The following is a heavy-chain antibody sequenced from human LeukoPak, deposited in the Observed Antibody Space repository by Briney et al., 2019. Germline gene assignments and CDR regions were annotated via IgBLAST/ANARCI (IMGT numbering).Heavy chain of an antibody. D-gene: IGHD3-9*01. J-gene: IGHJ4*02. CDR3: AKDRVDVLTGYFYY. Sequence: GGSLRPSWAAARLTSSSYAMSWVRQAPGKGLEWVSGISGSGGYTYDADSVEGRFTISRDNSKNTLYLQMNSLRAEDTAVYYCAKDRVDVLTGYFYYWGQGVLVTVSS. CDR2: ISGSGGYT. CDR1: RLTSSSYA. V-gene: IGHV3-23*01.